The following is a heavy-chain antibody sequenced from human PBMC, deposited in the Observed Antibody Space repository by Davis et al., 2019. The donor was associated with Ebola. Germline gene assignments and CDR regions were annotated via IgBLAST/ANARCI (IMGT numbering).Heavy chain of an antibody. D-gene: IGHD3-10*01. CDR1: GYTFTSYY. CDR2: INPTGGST. Sequence: AASVQVSCKASGYTFTSYYMHWVRQAPGQGLEWLGIINPTGGSTTYAQKFQGRVTITADESTSTAYMELSSLRSEDTAVYYCARGYYGGLSHNWFDPWGQGTLVTVSS. V-gene: IGHV1-46*01. J-gene: IGHJ5*02. CDR3: ARGYYGGLSHNWFDP.